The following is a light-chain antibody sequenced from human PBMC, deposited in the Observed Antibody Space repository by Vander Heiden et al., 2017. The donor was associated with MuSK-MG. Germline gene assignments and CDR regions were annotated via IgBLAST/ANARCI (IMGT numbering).Light chain of an antibody. V-gene: IGKV1-39*01. CDR1: QSIGAF. Sequence: DIQMTQSPSSLSASVGDRVTLTCRANQSIGAFLNWYQQTPGTAPRLLIYAAYSLQSGVPPRVSGSGSGTEFTLTISGLQSEDSATYFCQQSSETPTFGGGTKVEIK. CDR2: AAY. J-gene: IGKJ4*01. CDR3: QQSSETPT.